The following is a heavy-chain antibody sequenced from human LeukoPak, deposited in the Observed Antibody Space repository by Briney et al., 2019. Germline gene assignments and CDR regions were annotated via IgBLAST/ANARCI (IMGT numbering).Heavy chain of an antibody. J-gene: IGHJ4*02. CDR1: GFTFSSYG. Sequence: GGPLRLSCAASGFTFSSYGMHWVRQAPGKGLEWVGFIRSKAYGGTTEYAASVKARFTISRDDSKSIAYLQMNSLKTEDTAVYYCTRNPVPYYYYGSGLHWAFDYWGQGTLVTVSS. CDR3: TRNPVPYYYYGSGLHWAFDY. V-gene: IGHV3-49*04. D-gene: IGHD3-10*01. CDR2: IRSKAYGGTT.